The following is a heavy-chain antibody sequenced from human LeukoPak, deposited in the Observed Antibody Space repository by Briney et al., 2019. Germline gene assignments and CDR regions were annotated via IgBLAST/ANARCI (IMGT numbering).Heavy chain of an antibody. CDR3: ARDQGYGGFDY. CDR2: IYYIGTT. CDR1: GGSISTYY. Sequence: PSETLSLTCTVSGGSISTYYWSWIRQPPGKGLEWIGYIYYIGTTNYNPSLKSRVTISVDTSKNQFSLKLSSVTAADTAFYYCARDQGYGGFDYWGQGALVTVPS. J-gene: IGHJ4*02. V-gene: IGHV4-59*01. D-gene: IGHD3-16*01.